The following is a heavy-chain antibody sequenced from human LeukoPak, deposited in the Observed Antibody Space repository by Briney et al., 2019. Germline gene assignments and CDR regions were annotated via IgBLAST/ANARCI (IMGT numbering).Heavy chain of an antibody. Sequence: GGSLRLSCAASGFTFSSYAMSWVRQAPGKGLEWVSFISGSRISTYYADSVKGRFIISRDNSKNTLYLQMNSLRAEDTAVYYCARGHSIEPYYYYYYMDVWGKGTTVTVSS. CDR1: GFTFSSYA. CDR3: ARGHSIEPYYYYYYMDV. D-gene: IGHD4-11*01. J-gene: IGHJ6*03. V-gene: IGHV3-23*01. CDR2: ISGSRIST.